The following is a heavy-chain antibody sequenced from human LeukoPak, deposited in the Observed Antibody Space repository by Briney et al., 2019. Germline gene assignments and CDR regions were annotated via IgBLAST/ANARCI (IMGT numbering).Heavy chain of an antibody. CDR2: IYPGDSDT. CDR3: ARPMITFGGVIVHDAFDI. J-gene: IGHJ3*02. Sequence: GESLKISCKGSGYSFTSYWIGWVRQMPGKGLEWMGIIYPGDSDTRYSPSFQGQVTISADKSISTAYLQWSSLKASDTAMYCCARPMITFGGVIVHDAFDIWGQGTMVTVSS. CDR1: GYSFTSYW. D-gene: IGHD3-16*02. V-gene: IGHV5-51*01.